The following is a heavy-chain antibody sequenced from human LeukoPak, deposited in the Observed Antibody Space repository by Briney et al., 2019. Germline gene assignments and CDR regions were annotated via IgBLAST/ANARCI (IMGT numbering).Heavy chain of an antibody. Sequence: PGGSLRLSCAASGFTFRNYGMSWVRQAPGKGLEWVSAISGSGASTYYADSVKGRFTISRDNSKNTLYLQMNSLRAEDTAVYHCARATYSGGYYFDQWGQGILVTVSS. CDR3: ARATYSGGYYFDQ. CDR1: GFTFRNYG. J-gene: IGHJ4*02. V-gene: IGHV3-23*01. CDR2: ISGSGAST. D-gene: IGHD1-26*01.